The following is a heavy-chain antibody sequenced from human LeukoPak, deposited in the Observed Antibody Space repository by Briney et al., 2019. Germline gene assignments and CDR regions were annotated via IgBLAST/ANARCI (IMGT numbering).Heavy chain of an antibody. D-gene: IGHD6-19*01. J-gene: IGHJ4*02. Sequence: ASVKVSCKASGYTFTGYYIHWVRQAPGQGLEWMGWINPNSGGTNYAQKFQSRVTMTRDTSISTAYMELSRLRSDDTAMYYCARGDSSGWYDYWGQGTLVTVSS. CDR2: INPNSGGT. CDR1: GYTFTGYY. CDR3: ARGDSSGWYDY. V-gene: IGHV1-2*02.